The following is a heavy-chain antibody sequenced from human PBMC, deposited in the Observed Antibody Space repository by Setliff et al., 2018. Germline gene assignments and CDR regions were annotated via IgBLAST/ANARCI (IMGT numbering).Heavy chain of an antibody. D-gene: IGHD6-19*01. CDR2: INHSGST. Sequence: SETLSLTCAVYGGSFSGYYWSWIRQPPGKGLEWIGEINHSGSTNYNPSLKSRVTISVDTSKDQFSLKLISMTAADTAVYYCARSRTIAVKGGVFAVWGRGTLVTVSS. J-gene: IGHJ2*01. V-gene: IGHV4-34*01. CDR3: ARSRTIAVKGGVFAV. CDR1: GGSFSGYY.